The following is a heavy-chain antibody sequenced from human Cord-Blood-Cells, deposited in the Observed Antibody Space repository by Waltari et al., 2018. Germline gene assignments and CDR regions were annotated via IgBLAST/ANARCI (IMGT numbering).Heavy chain of an antibody. CDR1: GGSFSVYY. D-gene: IGHD2-2*02. CDR2: INHSGST. CDR3: ARVYPGDY. Sequence: QVQLQQWGAGLLKPSETLSLTCAVYGGSFSVYYWSWIRQPPGKGLEWIGEINHSGSTNYNPSLKSRVTISVDTSKNQFSLKLSSVTAADTAVYYCARVYPGDYWGQGTLVTVSS. V-gene: IGHV4-34*01. J-gene: IGHJ4*02.